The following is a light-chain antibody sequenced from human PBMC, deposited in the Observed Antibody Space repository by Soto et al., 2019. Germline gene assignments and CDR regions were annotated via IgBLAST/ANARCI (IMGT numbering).Light chain of an antibody. CDR3: LLDYAYFWA. CDR2: AAS. Sequence: IRMTQSPSSLSASVGDRVTITCRTSQGIRSALGWYQQKPGKVPKLLIYAASTLQSGVPSRFSGSGSGRDFTLTISSLQPEDFATYYCLLDYAYFWAFGQGTKVDIK. V-gene: IGKV1-6*01. CDR1: QGIRSA. J-gene: IGKJ1*01.